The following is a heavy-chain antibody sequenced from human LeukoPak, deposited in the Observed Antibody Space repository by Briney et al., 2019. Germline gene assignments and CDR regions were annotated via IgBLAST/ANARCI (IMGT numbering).Heavy chain of an antibody. Sequence: PVKVSCKASGGTFSSYAISWVRQAPGQGLEWMGRIIPIFGTANYAQKFQGRVTITTDESTSTAYMELSSLRSEDTAVYYCARDRSLSPSSGYDYWGQGTLVTVSS. CDR3: ARDRSLSPSSGYDY. V-gene: IGHV1-69*05. D-gene: IGHD3-22*01. CDR1: GGTFSSYA. CDR2: IIPIFGTA. J-gene: IGHJ4*02.